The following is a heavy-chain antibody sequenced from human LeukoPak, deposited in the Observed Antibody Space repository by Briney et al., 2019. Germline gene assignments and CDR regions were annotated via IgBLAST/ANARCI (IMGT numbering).Heavy chain of an antibody. Sequence: GGSLRLSCAASGFTFSSYGMHWVRQAPGKGLEWVAFIRYDGSNKYYADSVKGRFTISRDNSKNTLYLQMNSLRAEDTAVYYCAKGQPRPITMIDYYWGQGTLVTVSS. CDR2: IRYDGSNK. CDR3: AKGQPRPITMIDYY. D-gene: IGHD3-22*01. J-gene: IGHJ4*02. CDR1: GFTFSSYG. V-gene: IGHV3-30*02.